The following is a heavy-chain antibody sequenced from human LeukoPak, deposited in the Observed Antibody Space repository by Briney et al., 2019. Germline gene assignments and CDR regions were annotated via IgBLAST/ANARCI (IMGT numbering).Heavy chain of an antibody. V-gene: IGHV3-11*01. CDR1: GFTFSDYY. CDR2: ISSSGSTI. D-gene: IGHD6-13*01. J-gene: IGHJ4*02. Sequence: GGSLRLSCAASGFTFSDYYMSWIRQAPGKGLAWVSYISSSGSTIYYADSVKGRFTISRDNAKNSLYLQMNSLRAEDTAVYYCAREYSSSWYTSFDYWGQGTLVTVSS. CDR3: AREYSSSWYTSFDY.